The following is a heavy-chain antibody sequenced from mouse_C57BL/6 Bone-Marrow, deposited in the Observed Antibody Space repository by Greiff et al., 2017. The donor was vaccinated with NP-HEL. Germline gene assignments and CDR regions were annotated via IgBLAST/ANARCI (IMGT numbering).Heavy chain of an antibody. CDR1: GYTFTDYY. J-gene: IGHJ3*01. D-gene: IGHD3-2*02. CDR2: IYPGSGNT. Sequence: VQLQQSGAELVRPGASVKLSCKASGYTFTDYYLNWVKQRPGQGLVWIARIYPGSGNTFYIEKFKGKATLTAEKSSSTAYMQLSSLTSEDSAVYFCARQLRRRAWFAYWGQGTLVTVSA. V-gene: IGHV1-76*01. CDR3: ARQLRRRAWFAY.